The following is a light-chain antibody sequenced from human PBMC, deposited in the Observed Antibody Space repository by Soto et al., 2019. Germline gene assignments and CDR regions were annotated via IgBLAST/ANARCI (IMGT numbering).Light chain of an antibody. CDR3: QQSYSFPYT. V-gene: IGKV1-17*01. CDR2: TTS. CDR1: QGIGNA. Sequence: DIQMTQSPSSLSASVGDRVTITCRASQGIGNALNWYQQKPGKAPKRLIFTTSNLQNGFPSRFSGSGYGTEFTLTITSLQPEDFATYYCQQSYSFPYTFGQGTKVDIK. J-gene: IGKJ2*01.